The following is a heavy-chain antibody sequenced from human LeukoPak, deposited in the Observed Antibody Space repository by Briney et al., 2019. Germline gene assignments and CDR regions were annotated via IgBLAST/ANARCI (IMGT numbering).Heavy chain of an antibody. CDR3: ARALKTSDTCFRFDP. CDR1: GYTFSAYY. V-gene: IGHV1-2*02. J-gene: IGHJ5*02. CDR2: INPKTGGT. D-gene: IGHD1-26*01. Sequence: ASVKVSCKASGYTFSAYYIHWVRQATGQGLEWMGWINPKTGGTSSAQRFLGRVTLTRDTSMTTVYMELSGLRYDDTAVYYCARALKTSDTCFRFDPWGQGTQVTVSS.